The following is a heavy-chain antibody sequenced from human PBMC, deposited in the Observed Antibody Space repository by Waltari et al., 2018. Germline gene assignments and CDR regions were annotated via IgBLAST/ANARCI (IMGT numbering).Heavy chain of an antibody. J-gene: IGHJ4*02. V-gene: IGHV3-20*04. D-gene: IGHD6-13*01. Sequence: EVQLVESGGGVVRPGGSLRLPCAASGFTFDDHGMSWVRQAPGKGLAWVSGISWNGGSTGYADSVKGRFTISRDNAKNSLYLQMKSLRTEDTALYYCARDPAYSIAPDHWGQGTLVTVSS. CDR1: GFTFDDHG. CDR3: ARDPAYSIAPDH. CDR2: ISWNGGST.